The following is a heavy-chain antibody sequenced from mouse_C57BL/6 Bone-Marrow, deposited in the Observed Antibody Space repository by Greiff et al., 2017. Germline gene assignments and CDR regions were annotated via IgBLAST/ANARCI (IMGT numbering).Heavy chain of an antibody. D-gene: IGHD2-1*01. J-gene: IGHJ2*01. CDR2: IYPGDGDT. CDR3: ARDGDIYYGNYYFDY. Sequence: VQLQQSGPELVKPGASVKISCTASGYAFSSSWMNWVKQRPGKGLEWIGRIYPGDGDTNYNGKFKGKATLTADKSSSTAYMQLSSLTSEDSAVYFCARDGDIYYGNYYFDYWGQGTTLTVSS. V-gene: IGHV1-82*01. CDR1: GYAFSSSW.